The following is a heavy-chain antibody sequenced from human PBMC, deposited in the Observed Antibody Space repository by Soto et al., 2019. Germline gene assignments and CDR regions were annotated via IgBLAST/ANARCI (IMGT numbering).Heavy chain of an antibody. CDR1: GFTFDDYA. Sequence: EVQLVESGGGLVQPGRSLRLSCAASGFTFDDYAMHWVRQAPGKGLEWVSGISWNSGSIGYADSVKGRFTISRDNAKNSLYLQMNSLRAEDTALYYCAKDIGRGYSYGCDYWGQGTLVTVSS. CDR2: ISWNSGSI. D-gene: IGHD5-18*01. CDR3: AKDIGRGYSYGCDY. J-gene: IGHJ4*02. V-gene: IGHV3-9*01.